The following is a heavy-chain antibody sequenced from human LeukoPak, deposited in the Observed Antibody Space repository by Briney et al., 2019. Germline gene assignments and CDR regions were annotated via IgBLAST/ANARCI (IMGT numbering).Heavy chain of an antibody. CDR2: IYSGGST. V-gene: IGHV3-66*01. CDR3: ARDLNGDYYYPLAY. CDR1: GLTVSSNY. Sequence: GGSLRLSCAASGLTVSSNYMSWVRQAPGKGLEWVSLIYSGGSTYYADSVKGRFTISRDNSKSTLYLQMNSLRAEDTAVYYCARDLNGDYYYPLAYWGQGTLVTVSS. D-gene: IGHD3-22*01. J-gene: IGHJ4*02.